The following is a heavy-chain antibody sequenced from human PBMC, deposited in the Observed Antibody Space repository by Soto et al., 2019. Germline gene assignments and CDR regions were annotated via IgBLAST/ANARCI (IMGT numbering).Heavy chain of an antibody. CDR2: VIPILSMS. CDR3: ATRCGSGIRAVAY. D-gene: IGHD3-10*01. V-gene: IGHV1-69*04. CDR1: GDTFSFYS. Sequence: QVQLVQSGAEVKRPGSSVKVSCKASGDTFSFYSITWVRQAPGLVLEWMGRVIPILSMSNYAQRFQRVVTMTADQSTCTAYMELRGLRSEDTSMYYCATRCGSGIRAVAYMGQGALVTVS. J-gene: IGHJ4*02.